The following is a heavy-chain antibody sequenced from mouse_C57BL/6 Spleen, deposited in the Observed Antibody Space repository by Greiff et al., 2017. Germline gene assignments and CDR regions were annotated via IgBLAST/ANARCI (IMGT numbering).Heavy chain of an antibody. V-gene: IGHV1-42*01. D-gene: IGHD2-2*01. CDR1: GYSFTGYY. J-gene: IGHJ3*01. CDR2: INPSTGGT. CDR3: ARNGYQAWFAY. Sequence: VQLQQSGPELVKPGASVKISCKASGYSFTGYYMNWVKQSPEKSLEWIGEINPSTGGTTYNQKFKAKATLTVDKSSSTAYMQLKSLTSEDSAVYYCARNGYQAWFAYWGQGTLVTVSA.